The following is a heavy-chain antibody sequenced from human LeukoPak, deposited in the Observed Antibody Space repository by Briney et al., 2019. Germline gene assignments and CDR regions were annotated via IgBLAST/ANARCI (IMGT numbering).Heavy chain of an antibody. J-gene: IGHJ6*02. Sequence: ASVKVSCKASGYTFTSYGISWVRQAPGQGLECMGWISPYNGNTNYARKFQARVTMTTDTSTSTAYMELRSLRSDDTAVYYCARDRREYYDTSGWYCYGLDVWGQGTTVTVSS. CDR1: GYTFTSYG. CDR3: ARDRREYYDTSGWYCYGLDV. CDR2: ISPYNGNT. V-gene: IGHV1-18*01. D-gene: IGHD3-22*01.